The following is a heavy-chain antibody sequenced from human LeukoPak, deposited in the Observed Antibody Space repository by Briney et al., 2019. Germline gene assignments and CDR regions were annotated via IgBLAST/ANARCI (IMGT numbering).Heavy chain of an antibody. CDR1: GFSFSTST. CDR3: ASLPVTTFFDY. V-gene: IGHV3-48*01. J-gene: IGHJ4*02. D-gene: IGHD4-17*01. Sequence: GGSLRLSCAASGFSFSTSTMNWVRQAPGKGLEWVSYTSSSSTIYYADSVKGRFTISRDNAKNSLYLQMNSLRAEDTAVYYCASLPVTTFFDYWGQGTLVTVSS. CDR2: TSSSSTI.